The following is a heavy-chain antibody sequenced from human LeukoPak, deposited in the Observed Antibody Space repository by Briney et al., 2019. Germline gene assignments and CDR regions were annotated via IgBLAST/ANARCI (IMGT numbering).Heavy chain of an antibody. Sequence: GGSLRLSCAASGFTFSSYWMSWVRQAPGKGLEWVANIKQDGSEKYYVDSVKGRFTISRDNAKNSLYLQMNSLRAEDTAVYYCASAPNDILTGYYDYWGQGTLVTVSS. V-gene: IGHV3-7*01. CDR3: ASAPNDILTGYYDY. CDR2: IKQDGSEK. J-gene: IGHJ4*02. CDR1: GFTFSSYW. D-gene: IGHD3-9*01.